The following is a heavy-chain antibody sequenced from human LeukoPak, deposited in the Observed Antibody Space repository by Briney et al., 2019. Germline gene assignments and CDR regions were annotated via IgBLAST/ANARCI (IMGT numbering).Heavy chain of an antibody. CDR3: ARRYYYNLGSFPFDF. J-gene: IGHJ4*02. Sequence: SETLSLTCAVSGGPFSGYFWSWIRQSSGKGLEWIGEIHNSGTTNYNPPLNSRVTISEDTSKNQFYLNLSSVTAADTAVYYCARRYYYNLGSFPFDFWGQGTLVTVSS. CDR2: IHNSGTT. V-gene: IGHV4-34*01. CDR1: GGPFSGYF. D-gene: IGHD3-10*01.